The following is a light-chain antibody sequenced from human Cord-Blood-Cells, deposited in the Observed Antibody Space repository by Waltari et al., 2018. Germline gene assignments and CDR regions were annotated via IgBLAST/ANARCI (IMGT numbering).Light chain of an antibody. V-gene: IGLV3-19*01. CDR1: SLRSYY. J-gene: IGLJ3*02. Sequence: SSELTQDPAVSVALGQTVRITCQGDSLRSYYASWYQQKPGQAPVLVIYGKNNRPSAIPDRFSGSSSGNTASLTITGAQAGDEADYYCNSRDSSGNWVFGGGTKLTVL. CDR2: GKN. CDR3: NSRDSSGNWV.